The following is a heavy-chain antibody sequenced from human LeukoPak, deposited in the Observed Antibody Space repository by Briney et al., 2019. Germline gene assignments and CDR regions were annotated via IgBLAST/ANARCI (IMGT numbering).Heavy chain of an antibody. CDR1: GGSFSGYY. V-gene: IGHV4-34*01. CDR3: ARSRYCGGDCRPPKKARHPTKYYFDY. CDR2: INHSGST. D-gene: IGHD2-21*02. Sequence: PSETLSLTCAVYGGSFSGYYWSWIRQPPGKGLEWIGEINHSGSTNYNPSLKSRVTISVDTSKNQFSLKLSSVTAADTAVYYCARSRYCGGDCRPPKKARHPTKYYFDYWGQGTLVTVSS. J-gene: IGHJ4*02.